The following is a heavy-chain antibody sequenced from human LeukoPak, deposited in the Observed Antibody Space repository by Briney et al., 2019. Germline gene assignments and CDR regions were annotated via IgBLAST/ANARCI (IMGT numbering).Heavy chain of an antibody. CDR1: GFTFSSYG. Sequence: GSLRLSCAASGFTFSSYGMHWVRQAPGKGLEWVAVISYDGSNKYYADSVKGRFTISRDNSKNTLYLQMNSLRAEDTAVYYCAKDYDFWSGYLHNWFDPWGQGTLVTVSS. CDR3: AKDYDFWSGYLHNWFDP. D-gene: IGHD3-3*01. CDR2: ISYDGSNK. V-gene: IGHV3-30*18. J-gene: IGHJ5*02.